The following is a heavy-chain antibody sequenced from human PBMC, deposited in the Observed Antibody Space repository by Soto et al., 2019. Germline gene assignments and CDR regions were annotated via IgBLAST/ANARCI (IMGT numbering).Heavy chain of an antibody. D-gene: IGHD2-8*02. CDR2: IYYTGAT. V-gene: IGHV4-61*01. J-gene: IGHJ5*02. Sequence: SETLSLTCNVTGYSIISGSYFWSWIRQAPGKGLEWIGYIYYTGATKYNPSLGGRVTISLDTSKTQFSLKLTSVTAADAAVYFCARDNPSPFQYCLAGWFDLWGPGTTVTVSS. CDR1: GYSIISGSYF. CDR3: ARDNPSPFQYCLAGWFDL.